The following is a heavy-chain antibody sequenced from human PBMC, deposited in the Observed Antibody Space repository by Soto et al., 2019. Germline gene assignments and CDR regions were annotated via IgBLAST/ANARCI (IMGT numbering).Heavy chain of an antibody. J-gene: IGHJ4*01. CDR1: GFAFSYYW. CDR3: VRGTGATVADHKFLFEY. D-gene: IGHD6-19*01. V-gene: IGHV3-74*01. Sequence: PWGSLRLSCTASGFAFSYYWLHWVRQAPGKGLVWVSRINSDRSGISYADSVKGRFTISRDDAENTLYLQMNGLRAEDTAVYYCVRGTGATVADHKFLFEYWGHGTQVTVSS. CDR2: INSDRSGI.